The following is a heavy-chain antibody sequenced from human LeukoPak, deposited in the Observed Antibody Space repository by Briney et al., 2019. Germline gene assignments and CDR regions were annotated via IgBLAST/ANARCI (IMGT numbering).Heavy chain of an antibody. D-gene: IGHD3-16*02. J-gene: IGHJ3*02. CDR2: ISGCSSYI. V-gene: IGHV3-21*01. Sequence: GGSLRLSCAASGFTFSSYSMNWVRQAAGKELEWVSSISGCSSYIYYADSVKGPFTISRHNSKNSPYLQMNSLRAEDTAVYYCARVSAGVIGMKDVFDIWGQGTMVTVSS. CDR3: ARVSAGVIGMKDVFDI. CDR1: GFTFSSYS.